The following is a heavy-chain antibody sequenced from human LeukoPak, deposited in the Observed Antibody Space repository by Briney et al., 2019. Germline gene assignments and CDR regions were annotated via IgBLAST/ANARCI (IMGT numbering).Heavy chain of an antibody. Sequence: PGGSLRLSCATSGFNFRNYAMSWVRQAPGKGLEWVSCISNSGGTTYHADSVKGRFAISRDTSKNTLYLQMNSLRVEDTAVYYCAKYSSSSIGYYYYYYMDVWGKGTTVTVSS. V-gene: IGHV3-23*01. CDR3: AKYSSSSIGYYYYYYMDV. CDR2: ISNSGGTT. J-gene: IGHJ6*03. CDR1: GFNFRNYA. D-gene: IGHD6-6*01.